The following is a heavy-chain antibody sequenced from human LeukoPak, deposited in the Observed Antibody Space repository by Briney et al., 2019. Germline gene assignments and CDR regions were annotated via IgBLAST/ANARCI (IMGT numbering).Heavy chain of an antibody. CDR3: ARASISTIPSGFDP. J-gene: IGHJ5*02. V-gene: IGHV1-18*01. CDR2: ISAYNGNT. Sequence: GASVKVSCKASGYTFTSYGISWVRQAPGQGLEWMGWISAYNGNTNYAQKLQGRVTMTTDTSTSTAYMELRSLRSDDTAVYYCARASISTIPSGFDPWGQGTLVTASS. CDR1: GYTFTSYG. D-gene: IGHD3-3*02.